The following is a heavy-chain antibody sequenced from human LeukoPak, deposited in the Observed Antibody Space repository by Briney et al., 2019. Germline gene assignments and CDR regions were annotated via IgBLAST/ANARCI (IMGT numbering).Heavy chain of an antibody. CDR3: ARDLKRLVVVAATRPGFDY. D-gene: IGHD2-15*01. J-gene: IGHJ4*02. CDR2: IGSSSSYI. V-gene: IGHV3-21*01. CDR1: GFTFSSYS. Sequence: GGSLRLSCAASGFTFSSYSMNWVRQAPGKGLEWVSSIGSSSSYIYYADSVKGRFTISRDNAKNSLYLQMNSLRAEDTAVYYCARDLKRLVVVAATRPGFDYWGQGTLVTVSS.